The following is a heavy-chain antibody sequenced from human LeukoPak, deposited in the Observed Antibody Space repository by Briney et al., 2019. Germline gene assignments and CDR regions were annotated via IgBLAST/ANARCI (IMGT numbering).Heavy chain of an antibody. CDR2: ISYDGSNK. Sequence: GRSLTLSCAASGFTFSSYGMHWVRQAPGKGLEWVAVISYDGSNKYYADSVKGRFTISRDNSKNTLYLQMNSLRAEDTAVYYCAKDRRYYDSSGYYFGYWGQGTLVTVSS. CDR1: GFTFSSYG. D-gene: IGHD3-22*01. J-gene: IGHJ4*02. V-gene: IGHV3-30*18. CDR3: AKDRRYYDSSGYYFGY.